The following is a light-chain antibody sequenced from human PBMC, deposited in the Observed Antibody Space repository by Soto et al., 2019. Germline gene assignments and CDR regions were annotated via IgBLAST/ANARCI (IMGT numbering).Light chain of an antibody. CDR1: QSVSSN. Sequence: EIVLTQSPGSLSLSPGERATLSCRASQSVSSNYLAWYQQKPGQAPRLLIYGASTRATGIPVRFSGSGSETEFTLTISSLQSEDFAVYYCQQYNNWPPWTFGQGTKVDIK. CDR2: GAS. CDR3: QQYNNWPPWT. J-gene: IGKJ1*01. V-gene: IGKV3-15*01.